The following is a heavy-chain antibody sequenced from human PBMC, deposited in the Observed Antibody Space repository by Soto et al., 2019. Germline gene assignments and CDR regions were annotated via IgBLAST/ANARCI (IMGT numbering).Heavy chain of an antibody. D-gene: IGHD2-15*01. CDR1: GGSISSSSYY. J-gene: IGHJ4*02. V-gene: IGHV4-39*01. CDR3: ARHTPAISISDH. CDR2: IYYSGST. Sequence: QLQLQESGPGLVKPSETLSLTCTVSGGSISSSSYYWGWIRQPPGKGLEWIGSIYYSGSTYYNPSPTSRVTRSVDTSKNQFSLKLSSVTAADTAVYYCARHTPAISISDHWGQGTLVTVSS.